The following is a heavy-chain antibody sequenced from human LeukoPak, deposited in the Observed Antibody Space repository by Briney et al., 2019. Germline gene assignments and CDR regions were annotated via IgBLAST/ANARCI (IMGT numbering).Heavy chain of an antibody. CDR3: ARYYDSSGYTQGAFDI. Sequence: GGSLRLSCAASGFTFSSYGMHWVRQAPGKGLEWVSSFYRGISTYYADSVKGRFTTSRDHSKNTVYLQMDSLRPEDTAVYYCARYYDSSGYTQGAFDIWGQGTMVTVS. V-gene: IGHV3-NL1*01. CDR2: FYRGIST. J-gene: IGHJ3*02. CDR1: GFTFSSYG. D-gene: IGHD3-22*01.